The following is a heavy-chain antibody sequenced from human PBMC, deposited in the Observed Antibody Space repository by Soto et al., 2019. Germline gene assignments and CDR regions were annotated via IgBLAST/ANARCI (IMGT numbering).Heavy chain of an antibody. J-gene: IGHJ4*02. CDR3: ARESEDLTSNFDY. V-gene: IGHV3-21*06. CDR1: GFTYTRYS. Sequence: EVQLVESGGGLVKPGGSLRLSCAASGFTYTRYSMNWVRQAPGKGLEWVSSISSTTNYIYYGDSMKGRFTISRDNAKNSLYLEMNSLRAEETAGYYCARESEDLTSNFDYWGQGTLFTVSS. CDR2: ISSTTNYI.